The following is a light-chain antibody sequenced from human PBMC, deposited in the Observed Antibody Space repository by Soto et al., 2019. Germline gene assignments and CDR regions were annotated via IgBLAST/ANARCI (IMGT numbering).Light chain of an antibody. CDR2: LASDGSH. CDR3: QTWGTGIQV. CDR1: SGHNSYT. J-gene: IGLJ2*01. Sequence: QSVLTQSPSASASLGASVKLTCTLSSGHNSYTIIWHQQQPEKGPRYLMKLASDGSHTKGDGIPDRFSGSSSGAERYLTISSLQSEDEADYYCQTWGTGIQVFGGGTQLTVL. V-gene: IGLV4-69*01.